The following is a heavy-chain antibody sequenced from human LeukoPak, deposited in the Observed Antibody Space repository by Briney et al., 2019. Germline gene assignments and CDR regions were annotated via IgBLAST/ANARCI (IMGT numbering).Heavy chain of an antibody. CDR2: IYYSGST. J-gene: IGHJ5*02. CDR3: ARSRGLRIAYWFDP. D-gene: IGHD6-6*01. V-gene: IGHV4-59*01. Sequence: PSETLSLTCTVSGGSISSYYWSWIRQSPGKGLEWIGYIYYSGSTNYNPSLKSRVTISVDTSKNQFSLKLSSVTAADTAVYYCARSRGLRIAYWFDPWGQGTLVTVSS. CDR1: GGSISSYY.